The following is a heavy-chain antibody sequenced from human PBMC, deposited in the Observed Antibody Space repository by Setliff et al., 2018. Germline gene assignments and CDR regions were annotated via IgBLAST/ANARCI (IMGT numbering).Heavy chain of an antibody. CDR3: AVNVDTAMARFDP. CDR2: ISAYNGNT. D-gene: IGHD5-18*01. Sequence: ASVKVSCKASGYTFTSYGISWVRQAPGQGLEWMGWISAYNGNTNYAQKLQGRVTMTTDTSTSTAYMELRSLRSEDTAVYYCAVNVDTAMARFDPWGQGTLVTVSS. V-gene: IGHV1-18*01. J-gene: IGHJ5*02. CDR1: GYTFTSYG.